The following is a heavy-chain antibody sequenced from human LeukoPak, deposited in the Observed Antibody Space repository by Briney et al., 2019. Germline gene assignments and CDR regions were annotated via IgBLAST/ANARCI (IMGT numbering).Heavy chain of an antibody. Sequence: GGSLRLSCAASGFTFSSHWMSWVRQAPGKGPEWVANIKQDGTEIYYVDSVKGRFTISRDNAKNSLYLQMNSLRAEDSAVYYCARDCGSGSYYRWPLDPWGQGTLVTVSS. CDR3: ARDCGSGSYYRWPLDP. D-gene: IGHD3-10*01. V-gene: IGHV3-7*01. CDR2: IKQDGTEI. J-gene: IGHJ5*02. CDR1: GFTFSSHW.